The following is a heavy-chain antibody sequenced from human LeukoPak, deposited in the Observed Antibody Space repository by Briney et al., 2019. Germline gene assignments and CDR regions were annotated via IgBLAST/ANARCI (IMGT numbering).Heavy chain of an antibody. Sequence: SETLSLTCTVSGGSISTSSYYWGWLRQPPGKGLEWIGSMYYSGSPYSNPSLKSRATIRVDTSKNQFSLKLNLVIAADTAVDYCASLSRGSVSYYNVYYFDYWGQGSLVTVSS. CDR1: GGSISTSSYY. CDR2: MYYSGSP. J-gene: IGHJ4*02. V-gene: IGHV4-39*01. D-gene: IGHD3-10*01. CDR3: ASLSRGSVSYYNVYYFDY.